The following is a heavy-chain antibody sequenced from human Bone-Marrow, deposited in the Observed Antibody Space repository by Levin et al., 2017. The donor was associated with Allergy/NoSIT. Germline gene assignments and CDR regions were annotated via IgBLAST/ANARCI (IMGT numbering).Heavy chain of an antibody. V-gene: IGHV3-11*01. CDR2: MNSGNKE. D-gene: IGHD2-15*01. Sequence: GVSLRLSCTASGFNLIDYYMSWIRQAPGKGLEWVSYMNSGNKEYYADSVKGRFTISRDNAKNSLYLQMNSLRAEDTAVYYCARHCSGGTCWDSGWLDLWGQGTLVTVSS. J-gene: IGHJ5*02. CDR1: GFNLIDYY. CDR3: ARHCSGGTCWDSGWLDL.